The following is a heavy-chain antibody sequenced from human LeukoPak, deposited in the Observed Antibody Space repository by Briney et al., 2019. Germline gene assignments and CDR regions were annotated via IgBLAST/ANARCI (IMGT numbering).Heavy chain of an antibody. CDR1: GGSISSSSYY. CDR3: ARHARYSSGWYDLLDY. Sequence: SETLSLTCTVSGGSISSSSYYWGWIRQPPGKGLEWIGSIYYSGNTYYNPSLKSRVTISVDTSKNQFSLKLSSVTAADTAVYYCARHARYSSGWYDLLDYWGQGTLVTVSS. CDR2: IYYSGNT. D-gene: IGHD6-19*01. V-gene: IGHV4-39*01. J-gene: IGHJ4*02.